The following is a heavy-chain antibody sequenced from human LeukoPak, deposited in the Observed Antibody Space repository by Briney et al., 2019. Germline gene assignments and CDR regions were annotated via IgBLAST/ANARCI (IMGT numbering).Heavy chain of an antibody. J-gene: IGHJ4*02. D-gene: IGHD3-22*01. CDR1: GFTFSSYE. Sequence: GGSLRLSCAASGFTFSSYEMNWVRQAPGKGLEWVSYISSSGSTIYYADSVKGRFTISRDNSKNTLYLQMNSLRAKDTAVYYCAKDTYDNSIWGQGTLVTVSS. CDR2: ISSSGSTI. V-gene: IGHV3-48*03. CDR3: AKDTYDNSI.